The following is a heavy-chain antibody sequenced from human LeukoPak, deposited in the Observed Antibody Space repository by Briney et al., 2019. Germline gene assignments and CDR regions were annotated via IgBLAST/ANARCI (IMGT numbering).Heavy chain of an antibody. Sequence: GGSLRLSCAASGFTFSSYGMHWVRQAPGKGLEWVAVISYDGSNKYYADSVKGRFTISRDNSKNTLYLQMNSLGAEDTAVYYCAKEGLGYSYAPPDYWGQGTLVTVSS. J-gene: IGHJ4*02. V-gene: IGHV3-30*18. D-gene: IGHD5-18*01. CDR3: AKEGLGYSYAPPDY. CDR2: ISYDGSNK. CDR1: GFTFSSYG.